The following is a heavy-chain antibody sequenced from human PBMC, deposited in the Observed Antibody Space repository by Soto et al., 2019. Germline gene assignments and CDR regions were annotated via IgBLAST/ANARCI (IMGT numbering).Heavy chain of an antibody. D-gene: IGHD3-10*01. CDR2: IWYDGSNK. J-gene: IGHJ4*02. Sequence: QVQLVESGGGVVQPGRSLRLSCAASGFTFSSYGMHWVRQAPGKGLEWVAVIWYDGSNKYYADSVKGRFTISRDNSKNTLYLQMSSRRAEDTAVYYCARGGGLPMVRGFIPYYFDYWGQGTLVTVSS. CDR1: GFTFSSYG. V-gene: IGHV3-33*01. CDR3: ARGGGLPMVRGFIPYYFDY.